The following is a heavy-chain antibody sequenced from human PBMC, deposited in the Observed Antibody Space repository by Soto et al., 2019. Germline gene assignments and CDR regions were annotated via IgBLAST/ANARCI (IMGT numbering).Heavy chain of an antibody. CDR1: GFTFSSYA. CDR3: ARDKSPYSSDWHNRHFDY. Sequence: QVQLVESGGGVVQPGRSLRLSCAASGFTFSSYAMHWVRQAPGKGLEWVAVMSYDGGNKYYADSVKGRFTISRDNSKNTLYPHMNSLRAEDTAVYYCARDKSPYSSDWHNRHFDYWGQGTLVTVSS. J-gene: IGHJ4*02. D-gene: IGHD6-19*01. CDR2: MSYDGGNK. V-gene: IGHV3-30-3*01.